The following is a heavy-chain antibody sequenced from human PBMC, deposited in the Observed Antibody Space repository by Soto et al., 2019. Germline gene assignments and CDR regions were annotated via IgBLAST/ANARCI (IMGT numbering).Heavy chain of an antibody. CDR2: ISAYNANA. CDR1: GYTFRNFG. J-gene: IGHJ4*02. Sequence: QLQLLQSGAEVKKPGASVKVTCKASGYTFRNFGISWVRQAPGQGLEWMGWISAYNANANYAQKCQGRLTMTADTSTSTAYMELRSLRSDDTAVYYCARENSYFDYWGQGTLVTVSS. V-gene: IGHV1-18*01. CDR3: ARENSYFDY.